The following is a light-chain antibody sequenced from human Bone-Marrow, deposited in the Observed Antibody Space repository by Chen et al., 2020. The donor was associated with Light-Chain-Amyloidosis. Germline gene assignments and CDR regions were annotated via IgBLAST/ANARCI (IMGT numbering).Light chain of an antibody. V-gene: IGKV3-20*01. J-gene: IGKJ4*01. Sequence: EIVLTQSPCTLSLSPGEGTNLSGMSSQTISSNYLTWYQQKFGHAPRLLIYGSSSRATGIPDRFTGSGSGTDFTLTINRLEPEDFAMYYCQQYGTSPLTFGGGTKVEIK. CDR3: QQYGTSPLT. CDR2: GSS. CDR1: QTISSNY.